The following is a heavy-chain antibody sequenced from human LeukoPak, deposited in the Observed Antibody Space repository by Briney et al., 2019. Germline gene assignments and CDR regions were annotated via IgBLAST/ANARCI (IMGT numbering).Heavy chain of an antibody. J-gene: IGHJ5*02. CDR1: GYTFTSYG. V-gene: IGHV1-18*01. D-gene: IGHD2-15*01. Sequence: GASVKVSCKASGYTFTSYGISWVRQAPGQGLEWMGWISAYNGNTNYAQKLQGRVTMTTDTSTSTAYMELSRLRSDDTAVYYCARDRCSGGSCGWFDPWGQGTLVTVSS. CDR3: ARDRCSGGSCGWFDP. CDR2: ISAYNGNT.